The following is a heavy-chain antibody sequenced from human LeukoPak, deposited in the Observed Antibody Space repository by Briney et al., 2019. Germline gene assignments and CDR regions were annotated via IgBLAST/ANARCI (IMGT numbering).Heavy chain of an antibody. D-gene: IGHD3-22*01. Sequence: GGSLTLSCAASGLTFSSYSMNWVRQAPGKGLEWVSYISSSSSSIYYADSVKGRVTISRDNAKNSMYLQMNSLSAEDTAVYYCARDGNYYDSSGYYQRDFDYWGQGTLVTVSS. V-gene: IGHV3-48*01. J-gene: IGHJ4*02. CDR3: ARDGNYYDSSGYYQRDFDY. CDR2: ISSSSSSI. CDR1: GLTFSSYS.